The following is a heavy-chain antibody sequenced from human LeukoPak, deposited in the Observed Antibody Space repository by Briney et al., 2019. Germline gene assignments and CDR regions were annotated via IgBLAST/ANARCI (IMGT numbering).Heavy chain of an antibody. Sequence: PSETLSLTCTVSGGSISSYYWSWIRQPPGKGLEWIGCIYYSGSTNYNPSLKSRVTISVDTSKNQFSLKLSSVTAADTAVYYCARGMYSSSRLVYYYMDVWGKGTTVIVSS. CDR1: GGSISSYY. CDR3: ARGMYSSSRLVYYYMDV. V-gene: IGHV4-59*01. CDR2: IYYSGST. J-gene: IGHJ6*03. D-gene: IGHD6-6*01.